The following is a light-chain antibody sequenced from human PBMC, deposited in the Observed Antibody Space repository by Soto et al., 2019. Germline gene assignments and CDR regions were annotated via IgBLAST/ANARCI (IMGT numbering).Light chain of an antibody. Sequence: EIVMTQSPATLSVSPGERATLSCRASQTVASNLAWYQQKPGQAPRLLIHGASSRATGVPARFSGSGSGTEFTLTISSLLSEDFAVYYCQQYLNWPPQYTFGQGTKLQIK. CDR3: QQYLNWPPQYT. CDR1: QTVASN. CDR2: GAS. V-gene: IGKV3-15*01. J-gene: IGKJ2*01.